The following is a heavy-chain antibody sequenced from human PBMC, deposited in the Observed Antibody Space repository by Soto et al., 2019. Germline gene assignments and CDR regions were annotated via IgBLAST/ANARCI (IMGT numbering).Heavy chain of an antibody. CDR2: INHEGSNT. J-gene: IGHJ6*02. CDR1: GFVFSDFW. V-gene: IGHV3-74*01. Sequence: GGSLRLSCAASGFVFSDFWMHWVRQVPGEGLVWVSRINHEGSNTNYADFVRGRFTISRDNSKNMLYLQMNSLRAEDEAVYYCARDEDRTYYHYGMDVWGQGTTVTVSS. D-gene: IGHD3-16*01. CDR3: ARDEDRTYYHYGMDV.